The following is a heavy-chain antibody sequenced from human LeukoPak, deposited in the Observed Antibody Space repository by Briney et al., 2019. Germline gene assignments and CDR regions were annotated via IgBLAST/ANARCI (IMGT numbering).Heavy chain of an antibody. Sequence: SETLSLTCTVSGGSISSYYWSWIRQLPGKGLEWIGYVYYSGTTDYNPSLKSRVTMSVDTSQRQFSLRLSSVTTADTAVYYCARLNGYITGYWGQGTLVTVSS. CDR1: GGSISSYY. CDR2: VYYSGTT. V-gene: IGHV4-59*01. D-gene: IGHD5-24*01. CDR3: ARLNGYITGY. J-gene: IGHJ4*02.